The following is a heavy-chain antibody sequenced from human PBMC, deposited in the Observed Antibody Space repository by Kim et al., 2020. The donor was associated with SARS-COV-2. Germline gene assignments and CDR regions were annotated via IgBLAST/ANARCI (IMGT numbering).Heavy chain of an antibody. CDR1: GFTFSDYA. D-gene: IGHD6-13*01. J-gene: IGHJ4*02. V-gene: IGHV3-9*01. CDR3: ARGFSRTWQSF. CDR2: INWNSIRI. Sequence: GGSLRLSCTASGFTFSDYAMNWVRQAPGKGLEWVSGINWNSIRIAYADSVKGRFTISRDNAKKSLYLQMDSLRTEDTAFYYCARGFSRTWQSFWGQGTLVTVSS.